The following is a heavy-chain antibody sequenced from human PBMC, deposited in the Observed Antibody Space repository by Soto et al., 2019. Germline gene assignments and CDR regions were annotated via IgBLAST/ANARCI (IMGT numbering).Heavy chain of an antibody. CDR3: ATSAVAVAGTVVPDY. J-gene: IGHJ4*02. CDR2: ISYDGSNK. CDR1: GFTFSSYG. V-gene: IGHV3-30*03. D-gene: IGHD6-19*01. Sequence: QVQLVESGGGVVQPGRSLRLSCAASGFTFSSYGMHWVRQAPGKGLEWVAVISYDGSNKYYADSVKGRFTISRDNSKDTLYLQMNSLRAEDTAVYYCATSAVAVAGTVVPDYWGQGTLVTVSS.